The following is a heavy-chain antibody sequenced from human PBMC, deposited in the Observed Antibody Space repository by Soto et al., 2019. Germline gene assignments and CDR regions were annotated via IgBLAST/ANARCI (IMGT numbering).Heavy chain of an antibody. D-gene: IGHD6-13*01. CDR2: ISACSGST. Sequence: GASVKACCEASGYTFTSYGMSWVRQAPGQGLEWMGWISACSGSTNYAQKLQGRVTMTRDTSTSTAYMELSSLRSEDTAVYYCARDGGYSSNYYFDYWGQGTLVTVSS. J-gene: IGHJ4*02. CDR1: GYTFTSYG. CDR3: ARDGGYSSNYYFDY. V-gene: IGHV1-18*01.